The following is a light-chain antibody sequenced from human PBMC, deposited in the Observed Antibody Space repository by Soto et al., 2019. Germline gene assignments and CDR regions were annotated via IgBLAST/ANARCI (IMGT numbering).Light chain of an antibody. Sequence: QSALTQPASVSGSPGQSITISCTGTSSDVGGYNYVSWYQHHPGKAPKLMIYDVSNRPSGVSNRFSGSKSGNTASLTISGLQAEDEADNYCSSYTTSTTLVFGTGTKLNVL. CDR1: SSDVGGYNY. J-gene: IGLJ1*01. CDR2: DVS. V-gene: IGLV2-14*03. CDR3: SSYTTSTTLV.